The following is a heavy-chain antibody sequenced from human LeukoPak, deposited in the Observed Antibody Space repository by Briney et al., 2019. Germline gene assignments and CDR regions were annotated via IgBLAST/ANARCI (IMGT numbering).Heavy chain of an antibody. CDR2: VNHSGST. J-gene: IGHJ4*02. V-gene: IGHV4-34*01. Sequence: PSETLSLNCAVYGGSFSGYYWNWIRQPPRKGLEWIGEVNHSGSTNYNPSLKSRVTIAVDTSENQFSLKLISVTAADTAVYYCARAITVTSYDYWGQGTLVTVSS. CDR1: GGSFSGYY. D-gene: IGHD4-17*01. CDR3: ARAITVTSYDY.